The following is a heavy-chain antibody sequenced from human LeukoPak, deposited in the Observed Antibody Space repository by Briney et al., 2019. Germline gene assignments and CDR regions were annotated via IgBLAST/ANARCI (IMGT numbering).Heavy chain of an antibody. J-gene: IGHJ4*02. CDR3: AKTQGFFNH. Sequence: GGSLRLSCAASGFTFSNNGMTRVRQAPGKGMGWVTGISDGGDTTYDAGSVKGRFTVSRDNSKNILYLQMNSLRAEDTAIYYCAKTQGFFNHWGQGSLVTVSS. CDR2: ISDGGDTT. CDR1: GFTFSNNG. V-gene: IGHV3-23*01.